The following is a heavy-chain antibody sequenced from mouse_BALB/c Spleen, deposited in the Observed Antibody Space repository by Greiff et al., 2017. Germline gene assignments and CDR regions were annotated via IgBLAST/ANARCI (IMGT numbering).Heavy chain of an antibody. D-gene: IGHD2-1*01. CDR2: ISYDGSN. CDR3: AREDGNYEVPFAY. Sequence: ESGPGLVKPSQSLSLTCSVTGYSITSGYYWNWIRQFPGNKLEWMGYISYDGSNNYNPSLKNRISITRDTSKNQFFLKLNSVTTEDTATYYCAREDGNYEVPFAYWGQGTLVTVSA. J-gene: IGHJ3*01. CDR1: GYSITSGYY. V-gene: IGHV3-6*02.